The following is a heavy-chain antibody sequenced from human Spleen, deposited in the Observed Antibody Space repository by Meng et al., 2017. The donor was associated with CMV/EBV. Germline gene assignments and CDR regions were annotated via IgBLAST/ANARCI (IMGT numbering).Heavy chain of an antibody. CDR3: ARDGLRGMALDY. Sequence: SCKASGYTFTSYYMHWVRQDPGQGLEWMGIINPSGGSTSYAQKFQGRVTMTRDTSTSTVYMELSSLRSEDTAVYYCARDGLRGMALDYWGQGTLVTVSS. CDR1: GYTFTSYY. J-gene: IGHJ4*02. V-gene: IGHV1-46*01. D-gene: IGHD5-24*01. CDR2: INPSGGST.